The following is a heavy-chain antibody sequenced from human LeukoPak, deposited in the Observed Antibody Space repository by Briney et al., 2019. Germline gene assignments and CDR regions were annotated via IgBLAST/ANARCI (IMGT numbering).Heavy chain of an antibody. CDR1: GYTFTGYY. CDR3: ARGARYYDSSGPMDV. CDR2: IIPIFGTA. J-gene: IGHJ6*02. Sequence: SVKVSCKASGYTFTGYYMHWVRQAPGQGLEWMGGIIPIFGTANYAQKFQGRVTITADESTSTAYMELSSLRSEDTAVYYCARGARYYDSSGPMDVWGQGTTVTVSS. D-gene: IGHD3-22*01. V-gene: IGHV1-69*13.